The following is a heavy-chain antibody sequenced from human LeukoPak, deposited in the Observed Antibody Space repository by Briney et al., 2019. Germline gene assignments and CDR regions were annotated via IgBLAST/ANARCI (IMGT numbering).Heavy chain of an antibody. D-gene: IGHD6-6*01. CDR3: ARAPSKFVSSDY. CDR2: IYHSGST. Sequence: PSETLSLTCTVSGGSISSGGYYWSWIRQPPGKGLEWIGYIYHSGSTYYNPSLKSRVTISVDRSKNQFSLKLSSVTAADTAVCYCARAPSKFVSSDYWGQGTLVTVSS. J-gene: IGHJ4*02. V-gene: IGHV4-30-2*01. CDR1: GGSISSGGYY.